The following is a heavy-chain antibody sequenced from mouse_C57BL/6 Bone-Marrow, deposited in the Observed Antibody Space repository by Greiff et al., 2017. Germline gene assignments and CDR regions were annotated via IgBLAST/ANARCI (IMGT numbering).Heavy chain of an antibody. CDR1: GYTFTRYG. V-gene: IGHV1-81*01. D-gene: IGHD2-3*01. CDR2: IYPRSGNT. CDR3: ARSGYYHWYFDV. Sequence: VQLQQSGAELARPGASVKLSCQASGYTFTRYGISWVKQRTGQGLEWIGEIYPRSGNTYYNEKFKGKATLTADKSSSTAYMELRSLTSEDSAVYFCARSGYYHWYFDVWGTGTTVTVSS. J-gene: IGHJ1*03.